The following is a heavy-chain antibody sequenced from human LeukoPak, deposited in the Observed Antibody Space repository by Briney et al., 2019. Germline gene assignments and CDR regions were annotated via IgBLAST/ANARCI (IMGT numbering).Heavy chain of an antibody. CDR1: GFTFSSYA. Sequence: QPGGSLRLSCAVSGFTFSSYAMTWVRQAPGKGLAWVSYISSSGSTKLYSDSVRGRFTISRDNAKNSLYLQMNSLRAEDTAVYYCAREGSYYFDYWGRGTLVTVSS. J-gene: IGHJ4*02. CDR3: AREGSYYFDY. CDR2: ISSSGSTK. V-gene: IGHV3-48*03.